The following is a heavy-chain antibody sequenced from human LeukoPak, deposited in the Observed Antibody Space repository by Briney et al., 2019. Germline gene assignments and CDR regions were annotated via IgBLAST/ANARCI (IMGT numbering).Heavy chain of an antibody. CDR2: IYTSGST. CDR3: ARDRVFGIFDY. CDR1: GGSISNYY. J-gene: IGHJ4*02. V-gene: IGHV4-4*07. D-gene: IGHD3-3*01. Sequence: PSETLSLTCTVSGGSISNYYWSWIRQPAGKGLEWIGRIYTSGSTNYNPSLKSRVTMSVDTSKIQFSLKLRSVTAADTAVYYCARDRVFGIFDYWGQGTLVTVSS.